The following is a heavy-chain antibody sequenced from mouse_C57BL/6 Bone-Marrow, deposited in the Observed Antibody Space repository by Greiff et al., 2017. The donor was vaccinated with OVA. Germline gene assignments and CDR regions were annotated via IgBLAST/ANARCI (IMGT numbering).Heavy chain of an antibody. D-gene: IGHD1-1*01. CDR3: ARQGNYYGSSYDYAMDY. CDR2: ISNGGGST. Sequence: EVHLVESGGGLVQPGGSLKLSCAASGFTFSDYYMYWVRQTPETRLEWVAYISNGGGSTYYPDTVQGRFTISRDNAKNTLYLQMSRLKSEDTAMYYCARQGNYYGSSYDYAMDYWGQGTSVTVSS. J-gene: IGHJ4*01. V-gene: IGHV5-12*01. CDR1: GFTFSDYY.